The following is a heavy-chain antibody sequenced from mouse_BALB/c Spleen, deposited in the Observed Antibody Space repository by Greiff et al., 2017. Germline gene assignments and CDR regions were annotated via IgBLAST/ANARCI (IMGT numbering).Heavy chain of an antibody. V-gene: IGHV3-2*02. CDR1: GYSITSYYA. CDR2: ISYSGST. Sequence: EVKLMESGPGLVKPSQSLSLTCTVTGYSITSYYAWNWIRQCPGNKLEWMGYISYSGSTSYNPSLKSRIPITRDTSKNQFFLQLNSVTTEDTATYYCERRDAMDYWGQGTSVTVSS. J-gene: IGHJ4*01. CDR3: ERRDAMDY.